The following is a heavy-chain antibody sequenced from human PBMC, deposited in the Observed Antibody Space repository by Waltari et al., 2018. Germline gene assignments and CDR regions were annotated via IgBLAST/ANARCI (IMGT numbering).Heavy chain of an antibody. D-gene: IGHD3-22*01. CDR1: GYPISSGYF. CDR3: ARSSGYYSFSY. J-gene: IGHJ4*02. V-gene: IGHV4-38-2*01. Sequence: QVQMQYSAPGLVKPSSTLSLTCVVSGYPISSGYFWGWIRQPPGKGLEWIGSIFHSGRTYYNPSLKSRVTLSVDTSKNQISLKLSSVTAADTAVYYCARSSGYYSFSYWGQGTLVTVSS. CDR2: IFHSGRT.